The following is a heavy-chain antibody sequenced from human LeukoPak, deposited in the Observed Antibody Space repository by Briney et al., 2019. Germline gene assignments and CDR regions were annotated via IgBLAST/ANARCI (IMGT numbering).Heavy chain of an antibody. CDR2: ISSSSSTI. CDR3: ARGSYYDFWSGYPSFDY. V-gene: IGHV3-48*02. Sequence: PGGSLRLSCAASGFTFSSYSMNWVRQAPGKGLEWVSYISSSSSTIYYADSVKGRFTISRDNAKNSLYLQMNSLRDEDTAMYYCARGSYYDFWSGYPSFDYWGQGTLVTVSS. J-gene: IGHJ4*02. CDR1: GFTFSSYS. D-gene: IGHD3-3*01.